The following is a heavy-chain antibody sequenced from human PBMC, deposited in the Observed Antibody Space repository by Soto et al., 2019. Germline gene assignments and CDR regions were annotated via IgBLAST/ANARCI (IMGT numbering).Heavy chain of an antibody. V-gene: IGHV1-69*01. CDR1: GGTFSSYA. CDR3: ARSQGSSTSLEIYYYYYYGMDV. CDR2: IIPISGTA. Sequence: QVQLVQSGAEVKKPGSSVKVSCKASGGTFSSYAISWVRQAPGQGLEWMGGIIPISGTANYAQKFQGRVTITEDESTSTDYMELSRLRSEDTAVYYCARSQGSSTSLEIYYYYYYGMDVWGQGTTVTVSS. J-gene: IGHJ6*02. D-gene: IGHD2-2*01.